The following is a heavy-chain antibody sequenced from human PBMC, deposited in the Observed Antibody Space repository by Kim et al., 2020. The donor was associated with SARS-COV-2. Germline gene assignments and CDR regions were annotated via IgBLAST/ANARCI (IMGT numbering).Heavy chain of an antibody. Sequence: STYYNPSLKSRVTISVDTSKNQFSLKLSSVTAADTAVYYCARPGEGAFDIWGQGTMVTVSS. D-gene: IGHD3-10*01. V-gene: IGHV4-30-2*05. CDR3: ARPGEGAFDI. CDR2: ST. J-gene: IGHJ3*02.